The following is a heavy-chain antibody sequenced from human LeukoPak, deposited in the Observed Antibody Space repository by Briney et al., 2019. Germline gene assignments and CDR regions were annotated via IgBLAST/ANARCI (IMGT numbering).Heavy chain of an antibody. J-gene: IGHJ4*02. CDR2: IYTSGTT. Sequence: SETLSLTCTVSGGSISSGSNDWGWIRQPAGKGLELIGRIYTSGTTNYNPSLKSRVTISVDTSKNQFSLKLSSVTAADTAVYYCAREGYCSSTSCNQFDYWGQGTLVTVSS. CDR3: AREGYCSSTSCNQFDY. D-gene: IGHD2-2*01. V-gene: IGHV4-61*02. CDR1: GGSISSGSND.